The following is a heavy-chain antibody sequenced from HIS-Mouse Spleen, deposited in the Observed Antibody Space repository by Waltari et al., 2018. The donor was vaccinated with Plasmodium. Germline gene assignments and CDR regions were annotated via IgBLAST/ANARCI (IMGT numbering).Heavy chain of an antibody. D-gene: IGHD3-16*01. V-gene: IGHV4-39*07. CDR2: IYYSGST. CDR3: ARGRGACFDY. CDR1: GGPLRSSSYS. J-gene: IGHJ4*02. Sequence: QLQLQESGPGLVKPSETLSLTCTVSGGPLRSSSYSWGWIRQPPGKGLEWIGSIYYSGSTYYNPSLKSRVTISVDTSKNQFSLKLSSVTAADTAVYYCARGRGACFDYWGQGTLVTVSS.